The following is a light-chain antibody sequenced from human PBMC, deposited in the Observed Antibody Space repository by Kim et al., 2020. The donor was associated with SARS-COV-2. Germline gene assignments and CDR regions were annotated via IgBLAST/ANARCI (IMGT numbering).Light chain of an antibody. J-gene: IGLJ2*01. CDR1: NLGNKY. CDR3: QAWDLGTVF. CDR2: QDT. V-gene: IGLV3-1*01. Sequence: VSPGQTDILTCSGHNLGNKYVCWYQQKPGQSPLLLIYQDTSRPSGIPGRFSGSNSGYPATLTFSGTQAVDEADYFCQAWDLGTVFFGGGTQLTVL.